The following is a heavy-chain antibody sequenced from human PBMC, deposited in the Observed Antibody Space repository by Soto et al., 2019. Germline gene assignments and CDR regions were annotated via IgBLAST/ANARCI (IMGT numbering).Heavy chain of an antibody. CDR1: GSSISSGGYY. D-gene: IGHD5-18*01. CDR2: IYYSGST. Sequence: SETLSLTCTVSGSSISSGGYYWSWIRQHPGKGLEWIGYIYYSGSTYYNPSLKSRVTISVDTSKNQFSLKLSSVTAADTAVYYCARADVDTAMVFDYWGQGTLVTVSS. J-gene: IGHJ4*02. V-gene: IGHV4-31*03. CDR3: ARADVDTAMVFDY.